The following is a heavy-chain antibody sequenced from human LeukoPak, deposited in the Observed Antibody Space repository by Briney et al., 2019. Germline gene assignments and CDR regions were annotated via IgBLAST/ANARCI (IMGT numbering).Heavy chain of an antibody. J-gene: IGHJ6*03. V-gene: IGHV1-18*01. CDR2: ISAYNGNT. Sequence: ASVKVSCKASGYTFTSYGISWVRQAPGQGLEWMGWISAYNGNTNYAQKLQGRVTLTTDTSTSTAYMELSSLRSEDTAVYYCATPWCGGDCPPYYFYYYVDVWGTGTTVTVSS. CDR3: ATPWCGGDCPPYYFYYYVDV. D-gene: IGHD2-21*02. CDR1: GYTFTSYG.